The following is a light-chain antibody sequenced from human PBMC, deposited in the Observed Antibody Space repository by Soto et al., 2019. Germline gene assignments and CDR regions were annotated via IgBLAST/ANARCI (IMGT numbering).Light chain of an antibody. V-gene: IGLV1-51*01. J-gene: IGLJ1*01. CDR2: DNN. Sequence: QSVLTQPPSVSAAPGRKVTISCSGSSSNIGNNYVSWYQQLPGTAPKLLIYDNNKRPSGIPDRFSDSKSGTSATLAITGLQTGDDADYYCGTWDSSLSAYVFGTGTKVTVL. CDR3: GTWDSSLSAYV. CDR1: SSNIGNNY.